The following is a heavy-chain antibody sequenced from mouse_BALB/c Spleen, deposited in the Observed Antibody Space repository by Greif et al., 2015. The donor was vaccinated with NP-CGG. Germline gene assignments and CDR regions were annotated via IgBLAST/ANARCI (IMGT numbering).Heavy chain of an antibody. CDR1: GFSLTSYG. CDR2: IWAGGST. Sequence: VKLVESGPGLVAPSQSLSITCTVSGFSLTSYGVHWVRQPPGKGLEWLGGIWAGGSTNYNSALMSRLSISKDNSKSQVFLKMNSLQTDDTAMYYCARERSMITYYFDYWGQGTTLTVSS. D-gene: IGHD2-4*01. CDR3: ARERSMITYYFDY. V-gene: IGHV2-9*02. J-gene: IGHJ2*01.